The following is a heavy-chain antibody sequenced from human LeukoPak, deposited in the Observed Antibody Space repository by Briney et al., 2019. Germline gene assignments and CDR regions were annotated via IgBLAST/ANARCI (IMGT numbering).Heavy chain of an antibody. CDR3: ATDSRRITIFVVVFPRHDYYYYMDA. V-gene: IGHV1-69*05. CDR1: GGTFSSYA. Sequence: SVKVSCKASGGTFSSYAISWVRQAPGQGLEWMGGIIPIFGTANYAQKFQGRVTITTDESTSTAYMELSSLRSEDTAVYYCATDSRRITIFVVVFPRHDYYYYMDAWGKGTTVTVSS. J-gene: IGHJ6*03. CDR2: IIPIFGTA. D-gene: IGHD3-3*01.